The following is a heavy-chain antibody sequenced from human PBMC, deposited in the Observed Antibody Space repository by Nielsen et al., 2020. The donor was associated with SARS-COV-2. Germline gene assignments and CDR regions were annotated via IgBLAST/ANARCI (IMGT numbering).Heavy chain of an antibody. V-gene: IGHV3-33*03. Sequence: GESLKISCAASGFTFSSYGMHWVRQAPGKGLEWVAVIWYDGSNKYYADSVKGRFTISRDNAKNSLYLQMNSLRAEDTALYYCAKDIMADGSGSYTFDYWGQGTLVTVSS. CDR3: AKDIMADGSGSYTFDY. CDR1: GFTFSSYG. D-gene: IGHD3-10*01. J-gene: IGHJ4*02. CDR2: IWYDGSNK.